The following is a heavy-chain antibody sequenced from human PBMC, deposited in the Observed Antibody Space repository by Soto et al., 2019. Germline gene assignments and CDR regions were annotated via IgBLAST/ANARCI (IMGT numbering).Heavy chain of an antibody. CDR2: IIPIFGTA. D-gene: IGHD1-26*01. CDR3: ARLXNXAXXXXSGRGYYYYGMDV. J-gene: IGHJ6*02. V-gene: IGHV1-69*12. CDR1: GGTFSSYA. Sequence: QVQLVQSGAEVKKPGSSVKVSCKASGGTFSSYAISWVRQAPGQGLEWMGGIIPIFGTANYAQKFKGRVTITADESTITAYMEXXXXXXXXXXXXXXARLXNXAXXXXSGRGYYYYGMDVWGQGTTVTVSS.